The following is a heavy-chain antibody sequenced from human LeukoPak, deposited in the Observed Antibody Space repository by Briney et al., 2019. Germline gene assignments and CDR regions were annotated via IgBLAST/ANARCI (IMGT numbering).Heavy chain of an antibody. D-gene: IGHD6-19*01. CDR2: INHSGST. J-gene: IGHJ6*02. Sequence: SETLSLTCAVYGGSFSGYYWSWTRQPPGKGLEWIGEINHSGSTNYNPSLKSRVTISVDTSKNQFSLKLSSVTAADTAVYYCARGSLAVAATPLYGMDVWGQGTTVTVSS. CDR1: GGSFSGYY. CDR3: ARGSLAVAATPLYGMDV. V-gene: IGHV4-34*01.